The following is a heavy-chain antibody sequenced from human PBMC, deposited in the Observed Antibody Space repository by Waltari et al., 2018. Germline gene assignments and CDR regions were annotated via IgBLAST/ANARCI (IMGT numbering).Heavy chain of an antibody. J-gene: IGHJ5*02. CDR1: GYTFTGYY. Sequence: QVQLVQSGAEVKKPGASVKVSCKASGYTFTGYYMHWVRQAPGQGLEWIGWTNPNCGGTSYAQRFQGRVTMTRDTSISTAYMELSRLRSDDTAVYYCARVGRRAAFWFDPWGQGTLVTVSS. D-gene: IGHD1-26*01. CDR2: TNPNCGGT. V-gene: IGHV1-2*02. CDR3: ARVGRRAAFWFDP.